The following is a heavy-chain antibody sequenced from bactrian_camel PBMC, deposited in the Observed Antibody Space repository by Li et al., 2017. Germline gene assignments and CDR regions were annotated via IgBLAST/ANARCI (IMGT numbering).Heavy chain of an antibody. CDR2: ISSAAGST. J-gene: IGHJ6*01. Sequence: VQLVESGGGSVQAGGSLRLSCVASGFTFSSYAMSWVRQAPGEGLEWVSTISSAAGSTYYAGSVKGRFTASRDNAKNTVTLQMNSLKPEDTAVYYCVRASKTIATMMRFADFGYWGQGTQVTVS. CDR1: GFTFSSYA. V-gene: IGHV3S40*01. D-gene: IGHD4*01. CDR3: VRASKTIATMMRFADFGY.